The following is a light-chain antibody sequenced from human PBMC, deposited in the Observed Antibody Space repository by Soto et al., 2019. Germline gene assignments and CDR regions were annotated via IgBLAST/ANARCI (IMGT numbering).Light chain of an antibody. CDR3: QSYDTSLSASV. Sequence: QSVLTQPPSVSGVPGQRVTISCTGSSSNIGAGYDVHWYQQLPGTAPKLLIYNDNNRPSGVPDRFSGSKSGTSASLAITGLQTEDEADYYCQSYDTSLSASVFGGGTKVTVL. V-gene: IGLV1-40*01. CDR2: NDN. CDR1: SSNIGAGYD. J-gene: IGLJ2*01.